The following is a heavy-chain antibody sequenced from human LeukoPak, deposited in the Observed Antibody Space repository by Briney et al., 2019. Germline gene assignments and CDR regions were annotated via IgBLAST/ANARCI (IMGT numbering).Heavy chain of an antibody. D-gene: IGHD3-10*01. Sequence: SETPSLTCAVHGEPSTVSYSCWIRHSPGERLEWIGEINHSMTTNNNTSLKRRITISLDTSKHQFSLKLSSVTAEDTSVYYCASRQKMLLWFGGSSWYYFDYWGQGTLVTVSS. CDR1: GEPSTVSY. J-gene: IGHJ4*02. CDR3: ASRQKMLLWFGGSSWYYFDY. V-gene: IGHV4-34*01. CDR2: INHSMTT.